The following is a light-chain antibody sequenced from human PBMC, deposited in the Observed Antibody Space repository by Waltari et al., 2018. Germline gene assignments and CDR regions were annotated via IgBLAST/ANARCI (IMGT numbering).Light chain of an antibody. CDR3: QHYSRYPPT. Sequence: DIEMTQSPSTLSASVGDRVTITCRASQSISNWLAWYQQKPGKAPKLLIYKASSLQTDVPSRFSGSGSGTEFTLTIISLQPDDFATFYCQHYSRYPPTFGGGTKVEIK. J-gene: IGKJ4*01. CDR2: KAS. CDR1: QSISNW. V-gene: IGKV1-5*03.